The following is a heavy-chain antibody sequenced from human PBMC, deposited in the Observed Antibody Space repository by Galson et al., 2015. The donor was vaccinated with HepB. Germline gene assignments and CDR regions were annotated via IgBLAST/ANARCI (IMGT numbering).Heavy chain of an antibody. CDR3: ATRSLPMAVAGPGVYY. D-gene: IGHD6-19*01. CDR2: IKSKTDAGPT. CDR1: GFTFANAW. V-gene: IGHV3-15*01. Sequence: SLRLSCAASGFTFANAWMTWVRQAPGKGLEWVGRIKSKTDAGPTEYAAPVKGRFTISRDDSENTLYLQMDSLKIEDTAVYYCATRSLPMAVAGPGVYYWGQGTLVTVSS. J-gene: IGHJ4*02.